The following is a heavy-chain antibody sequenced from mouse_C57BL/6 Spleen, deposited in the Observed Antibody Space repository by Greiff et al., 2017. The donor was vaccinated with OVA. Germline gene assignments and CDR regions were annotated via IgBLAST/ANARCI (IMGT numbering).Heavy chain of an antibody. CDR3: AKNWDVEYFDV. Sequence: EVKLVESGPGLVKPSQSLSLTCSVTGYSITSGYYWNWIRQFPGNKLEWMGYISYDGSNNYNPSLKNRISITRDTSKNQFFLKLNSVTTEDTATYYCAKNWDVEYFDVWGTGTTVTVSS. D-gene: IGHD4-1*01. CDR2: ISYDGSN. V-gene: IGHV3-6*01. CDR1: GYSITSGYY. J-gene: IGHJ1*03.